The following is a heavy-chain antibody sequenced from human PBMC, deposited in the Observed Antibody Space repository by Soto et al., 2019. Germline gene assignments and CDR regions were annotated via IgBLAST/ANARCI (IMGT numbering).Heavy chain of an antibody. CDR2: IIPIFGTA. D-gene: IGHD6-13*01. CDR1: GGTFSSYA. Sequence: SVKVSCKASGGTFSSYAISWVRQAPGQGLEWMGGIIPIFGTANYAQKFQGRVTITADESTSTAYMELRSLRSDDTAVYYCARMRLAAPGTGDYWGQGTLVTVPQ. J-gene: IGHJ4*02. CDR3: ARMRLAAPGTGDY. V-gene: IGHV1-69*13.